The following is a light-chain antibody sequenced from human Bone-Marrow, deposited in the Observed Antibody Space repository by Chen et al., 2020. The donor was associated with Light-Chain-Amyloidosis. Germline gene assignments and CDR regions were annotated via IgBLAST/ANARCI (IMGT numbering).Light chain of an antibody. Sequence: SYVLTQPSSVSVASGQTATIACGGNNIGATSVHWYQQTPGQAPLLVVYDDSDRPSGIPERWSGSNSGNTATLTISRVEAGDEADYYCQVWDSSSDRPVFGGGTKLTVL. J-gene: IGLJ3*02. V-gene: IGLV3-21*02. CDR2: DDS. CDR3: QVWDSSSDRPV. CDR1: NIGATS.